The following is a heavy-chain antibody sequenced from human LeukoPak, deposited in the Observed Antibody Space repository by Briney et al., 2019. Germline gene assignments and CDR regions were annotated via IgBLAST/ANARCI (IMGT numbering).Heavy chain of an antibody. Sequence: SETLSLTCTVSGGSISSYYWSWIRQPPGKGLEWIGYIYYSGSTNYNPSLKSRVTISVKTSKNQFSLKLRSVTAADTAVYYCARGHGYSYEFDYWGQGTLVTVSS. CDR3: ARGHGYSYEFDY. D-gene: IGHD5-18*01. CDR1: GGSISSYY. CDR2: IYYSGST. V-gene: IGHV4-59*01. J-gene: IGHJ4*02.